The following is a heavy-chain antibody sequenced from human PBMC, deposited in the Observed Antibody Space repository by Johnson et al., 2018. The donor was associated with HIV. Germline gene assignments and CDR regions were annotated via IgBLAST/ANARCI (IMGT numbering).Heavy chain of an antibody. CDR1: GFTFRSYA. CDR3: AIVTNDAFDI. J-gene: IGHJ3*02. Sequence: VQLVESGGGVVQPGRSLRLSCAASGFTFRSYAMNWVRQAPGKGLEWVSAIGTAGDTYYPGSVKGRFTISRENAKNSLYLQMNSLRAGDTAVYYCAIVTNDAFDIWGQGTMVTVSS. V-gene: IGHV3-13*01. CDR2: IGTAGDT.